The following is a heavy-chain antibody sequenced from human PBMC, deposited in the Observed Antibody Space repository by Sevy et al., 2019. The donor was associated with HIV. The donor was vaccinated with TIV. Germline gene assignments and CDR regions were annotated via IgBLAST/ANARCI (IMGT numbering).Heavy chain of an antibody. D-gene: IGHD1-1*01. Sequence: ASVKVSCKASGYTFTSYGISWVRQAPGQGLEWMGWISPYNRKTNYPQKLQGRVTMTTDTSTSTAYMEVRSLRSDDTAVYYCARGYNWNINFDYWGQVTLVTVSS. CDR2: ISPYNRKT. J-gene: IGHJ4*02. CDR1: GYTFTSYG. CDR3: ARGYNWNINFDY. V-gene: IGHV1-18*01.